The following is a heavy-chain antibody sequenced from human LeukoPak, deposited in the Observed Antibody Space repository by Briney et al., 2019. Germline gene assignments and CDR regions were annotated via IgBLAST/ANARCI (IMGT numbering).Heavy chain of an antibody. D-gene: IGHD5-24*01. CDR3: ARLKRWLQLAFDY. CDR1: GGSFSGYY. CDR2: INHSGST. J-gene: IGHJ4*02. Sequence: PSETLSLTCAVYGGSFSGYYWSWIRQPPGKGLEWIGEINHSGSTNYNPSLKSRVTISVDTSKNQFSLKLSSVTAADTAVYYCARLKRWLQLAFDYWGQGTLVTVSS. V-gene: IGHV4-34*01.